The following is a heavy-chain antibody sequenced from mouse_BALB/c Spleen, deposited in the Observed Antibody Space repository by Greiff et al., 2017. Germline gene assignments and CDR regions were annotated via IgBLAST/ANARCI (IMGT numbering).Heavy chain of an antibody. CDR1: GYSLTSYG. CDR2: IWAGGST. V-gene: IGHV2-9*02. Sequence: VKLVESGPGLVAPSQSLSLTCTVSGYSLTSYGVHWVSQPPGKGLEWLGVIWAGGSTNYNSALMSRLSISKDNSKSQVFLKMNSLQTDDTAMYYCARDGRLHYAMDYWGQGTSVTGSS. J-gene: IGHJ4*01. D-gene: IGHD4-1*01. CDR3: ARDGRLHYAMDY.